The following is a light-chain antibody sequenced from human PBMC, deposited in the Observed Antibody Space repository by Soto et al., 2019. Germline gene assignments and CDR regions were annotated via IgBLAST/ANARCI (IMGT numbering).Light chain of an antibody. CDR3: QQRSNWFLT. CDR2: DAS. CDR1: QSVSSY. J-gene: IGKJ4*01. V-gene: IGKV3-11*01. Sequence: EIVLTQSPATLSLSPGERATLSCRPSQSVSSYLAWYQQNPGQAPRLLIYDASNRATGIPARFSGSGSGTDFTLTISSLEPEDFAVYYCQQRSNWFLTFGGGTKVEIK.